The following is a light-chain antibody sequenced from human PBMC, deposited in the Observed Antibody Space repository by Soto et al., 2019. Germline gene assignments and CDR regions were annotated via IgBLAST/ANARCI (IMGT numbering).Light chain of an antibody. Sequence: QSVLTQPPSVSGAPGQRVTISCTGSSSNIGAGYDVHWYQQLPGTAPKLLIYGNSNRPSGVPDRFSGSKSGTSASLAITGLQAEDEADYYCQSYDSSLRTYVFGAGTXVTVL. CDR1: SSNIGAGYD. V-gene: IGLV1-40*01. CDR2: GNS. J-gene: IGLJ1*01. CDR3: QSYDSSLRTYV.